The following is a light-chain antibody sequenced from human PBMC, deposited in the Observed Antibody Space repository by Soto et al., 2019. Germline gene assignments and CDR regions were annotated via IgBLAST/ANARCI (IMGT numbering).Light chain of an antibody. J-gene: IGKJ2*01. Sequence: DIQLTQSPSFLSASVGDRVTITCRASQAISSSLAWYQHNPGKAPKLLIYAASTLQNGVPSSFSGSGSGTEFTLTIGSLQPEDFATDYCQHLNDYRYTFGQGTKVEIK. CDR3: QHLNDYRYT. CDR1: QAISSS. V-gene: IGKV1-9*01. CDR2: AAS.